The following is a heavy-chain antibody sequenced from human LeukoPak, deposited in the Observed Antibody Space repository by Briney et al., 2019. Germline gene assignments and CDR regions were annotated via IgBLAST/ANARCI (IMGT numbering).Heavy chain of an antibody. CDR1: GFTFSSYA. D-gene: IGHD3-10*01. Sequence: GGSLRLSCAASGFTFSSYAMSWVRQTPGKGLEWVSTISGSGGNTYYADSVKGRFTISRDNAKNSLYLQMNSLRVEDTAVYYCARVLMVRGQTYDAFDIWGQGTMVTVSS. CDR2: ISGSGGNT. J-gene: IGHJ3*02. CDR3: ARVLMVRGQTYDAFDI. V-gene: IGHV3-23*01.